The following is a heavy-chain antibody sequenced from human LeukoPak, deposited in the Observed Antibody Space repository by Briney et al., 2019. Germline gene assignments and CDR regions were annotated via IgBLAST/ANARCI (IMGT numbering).Heavy chain of an antibody. Sequence: PSETLSLTCTVSGGSITSNYWSWIRQPPGKGLEWIGYIFYSGNTNYNPSLKSRVTMSLDPSKNQFSLKLNSVTAADTAVYYCARTQSQSGSYRYYFAYWGQGTLVTVSS. D-gene: IGHD1-26*01. CDR2: IFYSGNT. CDR1: GGSITSNY. CDR3: ARTQSQSGSYRYYFAY. V-gene: IGHV4-59*01. J-gene: IGHJ4*02.